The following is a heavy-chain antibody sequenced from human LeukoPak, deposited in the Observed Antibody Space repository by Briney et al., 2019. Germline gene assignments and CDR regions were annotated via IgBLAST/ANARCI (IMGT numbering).Heavy chain of an antibody. D-gene: IGHD3-9*01. Sequence: SETLSLTCTVSGGSVSSGSYWGWIRQPPGKGLEWLGYIYYSGSTNYNPSLQSRVTISVDTSKSQFSLKLSSVTAADTAVYYCARHSLKRFDADFDYWGQGTLVTVSS. CDR1: GGSVSSGSY. CDR3: ARHSLKRFDADFDY. V-gene: IGHV4-61*01. J-gene: IGHJ4*02. CDR2: IYYSGST.